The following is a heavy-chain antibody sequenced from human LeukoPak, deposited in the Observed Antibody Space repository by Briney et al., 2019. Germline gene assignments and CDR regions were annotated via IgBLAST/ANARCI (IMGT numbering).Heavy chain of an antibody. CDR2: ISSSGSTI. V-gene: IGHV3-48*03. CDR1: GFTFSSYE. Sequence: PGGSLRLSCAASGFTFSSYEMNWVRQAPGKGLEWVSYISSSGSTIYYADSVKGRFTISRDNAKNSLYLQMNSLRAEDTAVFYCATLFQGIDYWGQGTLVTVSS. J-gene: IGHJ4*02. CDR3: ATLFQGIDY.